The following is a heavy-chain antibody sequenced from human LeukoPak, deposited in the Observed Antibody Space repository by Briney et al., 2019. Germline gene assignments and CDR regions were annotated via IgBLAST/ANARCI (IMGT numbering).Heavy chain of an antibody. CDR1: GFTFSSYW. CDR2: IKQDGSEK. CDR3: ARIERYFHWLSRRVPDY. Sequence: GGSLRLSCAASGFTFSSYWMSWVRQAPGKGLEWVANIKQDGSEKYYVDSVKGRFTISRDNAKNSLYLQMNSLRAEDTAVYYCARIERYFHWLSRRVPDYWGQGTLVTVSS. D-gene: IGHD3-9*01. J-gene: IGHJ4*02. V-gene: IGHV3-7*01.